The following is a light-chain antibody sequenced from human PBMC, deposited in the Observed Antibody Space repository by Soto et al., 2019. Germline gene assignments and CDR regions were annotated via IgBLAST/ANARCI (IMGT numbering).Light chain of an antibody. CDR2: DVS. CDR1: SSDVGGYNY. J-gene: IGLJ1*01. Sequence: QSVLTQPRSVSGSPGQSVTISCTGTSSDVGGYNYVSWYQQHPGKAPKLMIFDVSKRPSGVPDRFSGSKSANTASLTISGLQAEDEADYYCCSYAGSYTYVFGTGTTVTVL. V-gene: IGLV2-11*01. CDR3: CSYAGSYTYV.